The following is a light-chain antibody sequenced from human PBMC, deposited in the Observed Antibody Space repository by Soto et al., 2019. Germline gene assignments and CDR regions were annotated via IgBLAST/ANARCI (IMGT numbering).Light chain of an antibody. CDR1: QSVNSR. J-gene: IGKJ5*01. V-gene: IGKV3-20*01. Sequence: EIVLTQSPGTLALSPGERASLSCRASQSVNSRLAWYQHKPGQAPRLLISGASNRASGIPARLSAWGSGTDFTLTISRVDPADFAFYYCQQYFTSPITFGQGTRLEI. CDR2: GAS. CDR3: QQYFTSPIT.